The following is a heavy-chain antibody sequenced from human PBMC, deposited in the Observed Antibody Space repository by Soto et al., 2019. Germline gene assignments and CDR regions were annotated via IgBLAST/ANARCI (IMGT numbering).Heavy chain of an antibody. CDR3: ATHECVEVVILVPLVYFDP. V-gene: IGHV3-23*01. D-gene: IGHD2-2*01. CDR1: GFIFENFG. Sequence: PGGSLRLSSAASGFIFENFGMSWVRQAPGKGLEQFCFFRGRRVKTYYADGAKGQSTIGRDNSKRRVYLELNNLSAEDTVVYHCATHECVEVVILVPLVYFDPWGQGSVVTVA. J-gene: IGHJ5*02. CDR2: FRGRRVKT.